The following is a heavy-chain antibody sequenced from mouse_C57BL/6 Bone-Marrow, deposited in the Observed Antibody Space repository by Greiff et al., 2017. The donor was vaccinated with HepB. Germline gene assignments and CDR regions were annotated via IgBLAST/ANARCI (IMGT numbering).Heavy chain of an antibody. J-gene: IGHJ2*01. CDR3: ARTEITTVVGSY. D-gene: IGHD1-1*01. CDR1: GYTFTSYW. Sequence: QVQLQQSGAELVRPGSSVKLSCKASGYTFTSYWMDWVKQRPGQGLEWIGNIYPSDSETHYNQKFKDKATLTVDKSSSTAYMQLSSLTSEDSAVYYCARTEITTVVGSYWGQGTTLTVSS. CDR2: IYPSDSET. V-gene: IGHV1-61*01.